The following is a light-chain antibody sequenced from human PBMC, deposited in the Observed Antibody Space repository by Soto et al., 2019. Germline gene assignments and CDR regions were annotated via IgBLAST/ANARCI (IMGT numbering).Light chain of an antibody. V-gene: IGLV1-47*02. Sequence: QSVLTQPPSASSTPGQTVTISCSGSTSNIGTFYVYWYQHLPGTAPKLLIYPGDQRASGVSDRFSGSKSGTSASLAINGLRSDDEADHYCEAWDDSLNAYVFGSGTKVTVL. J-gene: IGLJ1*01. CDR3: EAWDDSLNAYV. CDR2: PGD. CDR1: TSNIGTFY.